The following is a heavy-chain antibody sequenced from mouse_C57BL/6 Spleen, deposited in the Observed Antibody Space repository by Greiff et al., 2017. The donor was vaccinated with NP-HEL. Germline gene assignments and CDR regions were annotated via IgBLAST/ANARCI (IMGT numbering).Heavy chain of an antibody. J-gene: IGHJ2*01. D-gene: IGHD3-2*02. Sequence: QVQLKQSGPELVKPGASVKISCKASGYAFSSSWMNWVKQRPGKGLEWIGRIYPGYGDTNYNGKFKGKATLTADTSSSTAYMQLSSLTSEDSAVYFCARSTAQAPFDYWGQGTTLTVSS. V-gene: IGHV1-82*01. CDR2: IYPGYGDT. CDR1: GYAFSSSW. CDR3: ARSTAQAPFDY.